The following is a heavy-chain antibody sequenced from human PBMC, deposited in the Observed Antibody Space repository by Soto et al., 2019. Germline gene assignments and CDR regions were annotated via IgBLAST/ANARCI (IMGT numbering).Heavy chain of an antibody. CDR2: IYYSGST. CDR3: ARYSRLAAAGTFTH. V-gene: IGHV4-59*08. CDR1: GGSTSSYY. J-gene: IGHJ4*02. D-gene: IGHD6-13*01. Sequence: PSETLSLTCTVSGGSTSSYYWSWIRQPPGKGLEWIGYIYYSGSTNYNPSLKSRVTISVDTSKNQFSLKLSSVTAADTAVYYCARYSRLAAAGTFTHWGKGTL.